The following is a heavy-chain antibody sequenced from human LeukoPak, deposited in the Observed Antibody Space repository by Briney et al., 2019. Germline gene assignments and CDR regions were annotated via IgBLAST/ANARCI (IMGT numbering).Heavy chain of an antibody. Sequence: GGSLRLSCAASGFTVSSNYMSWVRQAPGKGLEWVSVIYSGGCTYYADSVKGRFTISRDNSKNTLYLQMNSLRAEDTAVYYCASSLGYYYYYGMDVWGQGTTVTVSS. D-gene: IGHD7-27*01. J-gene: IGHJ6*02. V-gene: IGHV3-66*01. CDR3: ASSLGYYYYYGMDV. CDR1: GFTVSSNY. CDR2: IYSGGCT.